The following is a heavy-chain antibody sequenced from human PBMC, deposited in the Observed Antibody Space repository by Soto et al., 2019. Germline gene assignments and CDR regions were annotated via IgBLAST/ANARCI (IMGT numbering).Heavy chain of an antibody. Sequence: GGSLRLSCAASGFTFSSYGMHWVRQAPGKGLEWVAVISYDGSNKYYADSVKGRFTISRDNSKNTLYLQMNSLRAEDTAVYYCAKDIPLDLYYYDSSGYYHAGPSDYWGQGTLVTVSS. V-gene: IGHV3-30*18. CDR3: AKDIPLDLYYYDSSGYYHAGPSDY. CDR2: ISYDGSNK. CDR1: GFTFSSYG. J-gene: IGHJ4*02. D-gene: IGHD3-22*01.